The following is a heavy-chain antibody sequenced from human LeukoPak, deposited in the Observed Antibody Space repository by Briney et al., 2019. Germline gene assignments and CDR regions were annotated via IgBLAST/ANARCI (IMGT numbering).Heavy chain of an antibody. CDR2: ISYSGNT. D-gene: IGHD1-1*01. CDR1: GDSISSSNYF. J-gene: IGHJ4*02. CDR3: AGHGSGTTID. V-gene: IGHV4-39*01. Sequence: SETLSLTCIVSGDSISSSNYFWGWIRQPPGKGLEWIGSISYSGNTYHNPSLKSRVTISVDTSKNQFSPKLSSVTAADTAVYYCAGHGSGTTIDWGQGTLVTVSS.